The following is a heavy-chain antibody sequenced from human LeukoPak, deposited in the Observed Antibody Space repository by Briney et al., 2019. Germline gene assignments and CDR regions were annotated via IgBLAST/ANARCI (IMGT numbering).Heavy chain of an antibody. Sequence: PSETLSLTCTVSGDSINSGSYYWRWIRHPAGNGLEWIGRIYIRGTSNYNPSLKSRVTISADTSKNQFSLNLSSVTAADTAVYYCARGYWFYFDYWGQGTLVTVSS. CDR3: ARGYWFYFDY. V-gene: IGHV4-61*02. J-gene: IGHJ4*02. D-gene: IGHD2-8*02. CDR1: GDSINSGSYY. CDR2: IYIRGTS.